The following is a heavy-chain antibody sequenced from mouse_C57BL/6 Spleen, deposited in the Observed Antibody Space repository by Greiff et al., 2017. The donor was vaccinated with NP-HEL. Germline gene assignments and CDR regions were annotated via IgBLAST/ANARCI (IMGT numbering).Heavy chain of an antibody. V-gene: IGHV14-4*01. Sequence: DVQLQESGAELVRPGASVKLSCTASGFNIKDDYMHWVKQRPEQGLEWIGWIDPENGDTEYASKFQGKATITADTSSNTAYLQLSSLTSEDTAVYYCTGGDYGRFAYWGQGTLVTVSA. CDR2: IDPENGDT. CDR1: GFNIKDDY. D-gene: IGHD2-13*01. CDR3: TGGDYGRFAY. J-gene: IGHJ3*01.